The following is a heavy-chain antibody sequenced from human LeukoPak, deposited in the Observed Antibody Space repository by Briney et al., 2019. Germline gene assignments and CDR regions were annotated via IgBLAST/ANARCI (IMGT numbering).Heavy chain of an antibody. CDR3: ARDAVRFAGMNYFDY. J-gene: IGHJ4*02. CDR2: ISYDGSNK. Sequence: PGGSLRLSCAASGFTFSSYAMHWVRQAPGKGLEWVAVISYDGSNKYYADSVKGRFTISRDNSKNTLYLQMNSLRAEDTAVYYCARDAVRFAGMNYFDYWAREPWSPSPQ. V-gene: IGHV3-30*04. CDR1: GFTFSSYA. D-gene: IGHD6-13*01.